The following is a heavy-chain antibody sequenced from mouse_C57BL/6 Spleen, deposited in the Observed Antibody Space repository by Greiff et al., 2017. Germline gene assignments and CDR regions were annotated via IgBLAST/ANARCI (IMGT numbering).Heavy chain of an antibody. CDR2: ISSGSSTI. V-gene: IGHV5-17*01. J-gene: IGHJ4*01. CDR3: ARESNYARYAMDY. Sequence: EVQLQQSGGGLVKPGGSLKLSCAASGFTFSDSGLHWVRQAPEKGLEWVAYISSGSSTIYYADTVKGRFTISRDNAKNTLFLQMTRLRSEDTAMYYGARESNYARYAMDYWGQGTSVTVSS. CDR1: GFTFSDSG. D-gene: IGHD2-5*01.